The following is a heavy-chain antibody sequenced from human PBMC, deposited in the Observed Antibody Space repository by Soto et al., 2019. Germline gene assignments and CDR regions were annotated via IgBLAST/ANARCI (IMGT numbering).Heavy chain of an antibody. V-gene: IGHV3-23*01. D-gene: IGHD5-18*01. CDR3: AKDGGYSYGYSPRYYYGMDV. Sequence: EVQLLEPGGGLVQPGGSLRLSCAASGFTFSSYAMSWVRQAPGKGLEWVSAISGSGGSTYYADSVKGRFTISRDNSKNTLYLQMNSLRAEDTAVYYCAKDGGYSYGYSPRYYYGMDVWGQGTTVTVSS. J-gene: IGHJ6*02. CDR1: GFTFSSYA. CDR2: ISGSGGST.